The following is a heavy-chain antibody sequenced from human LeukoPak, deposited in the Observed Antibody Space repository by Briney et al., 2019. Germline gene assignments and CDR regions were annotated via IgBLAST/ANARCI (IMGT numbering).Heavy chain of an antibody. J-gene: IGHJ6*02. CDR1: GFTFSNAW. V-gene: IGHV3-15*01. CDR3: TCDFWSGYSILRYYGMDV. Sequence: PGGSLRLSCAASGFTFSNAWMSWVRQAPGKGLEWVGRIKSKTDGGTTDYAAPVKGRFTISRDDSKNTLYLQMNSLKTEDTAVYYCTCDFWSGYSILRYYGMDVWGQGTTVTVSS. D-gene: IGHD3-3*01. CDR2: IKSKTDGGTT.